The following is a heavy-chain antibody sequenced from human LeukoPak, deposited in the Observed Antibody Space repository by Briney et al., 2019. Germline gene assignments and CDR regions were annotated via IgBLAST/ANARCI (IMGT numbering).Heavy chain of an antibody. CDR3: ASRSQWLYSYYYGMDV. CDR1: GFTFSDYY. CDR2: ISSSGSTI. Sequence: GGSLRLSCAASGFTFSDYYMSWIRQAPGKGLEWVSYISSSGSTIYYADSVKGRFTISRDNAKNSLYLQMNSLRAEDTAVYYCASRSQWLYSYYYGMDVWGQGTTVTVSS. V-gene: IGHV3-11*04. J-gene: IGHJ6*02. D-gene: IGHD3-22*01.